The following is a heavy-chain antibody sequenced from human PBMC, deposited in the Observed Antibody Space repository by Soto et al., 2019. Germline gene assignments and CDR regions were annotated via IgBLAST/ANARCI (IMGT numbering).Heavy chain of an antibody. CDR2: VHYSWGS. Sequence: SETLSLTCTVSGGSISSYHWSWIRQTPGKGLEWIGYVHYSWGSNYNPSLKSRVAISVDTSKNQFSLKLNSVTAADTAVYYCARDLWGYCGTDCYPLDVWGQGTTVTVSS. D-gene: IGHD2-21*02. CDR1: GGSISSYH. J-gene: IGHJ6*02. V-gene: IGHV4-59*01. CDR3: ARDLWGYCGTDCYPLDV.